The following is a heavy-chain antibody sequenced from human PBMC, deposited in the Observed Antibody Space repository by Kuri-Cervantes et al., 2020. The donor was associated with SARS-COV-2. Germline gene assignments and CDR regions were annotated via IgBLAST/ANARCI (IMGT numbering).Heavy chain of an antibody. J-gene: IGHJ4*02. CDR3: ARQTPRGGFDY. CDR2: ISYGGGNK. V-gene: IGHV3-30-3*01. D-gene: IGHD4-23*01. CDR1: GFYFNDYF. Sequence: GESLKISCAASGFYFNDYFLHWVRQSPGKGLEWVAVISYGGGNKYYADSVKGRFTISRDNSKSTLFLQMNSLRPEDTAIYYCARQTPRGGFDYWGQGALVTVSS.